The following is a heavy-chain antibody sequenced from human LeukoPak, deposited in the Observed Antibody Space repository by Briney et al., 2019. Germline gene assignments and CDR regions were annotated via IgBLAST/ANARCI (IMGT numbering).Heavy chain of an antibody. V-gene: IGHV4-34*01. CDR1: GGSFSGYY. J-gene: IGHJ4*02. D-gene: IGHD6-13*01. Sequence: SETLSLTCAVYGGSFSGYYWSWIRQPPGKGLEWIGEINHSGSTNYNPSLKSRVTISVDTSKNQFSLKLSSVTAADTAVYYCARDTAGRYSSSWYYYFDYWGQGTLVTVSS. CDR2: INHSGST. CDR3: ARDTAGRYSSSWYYYFDY.